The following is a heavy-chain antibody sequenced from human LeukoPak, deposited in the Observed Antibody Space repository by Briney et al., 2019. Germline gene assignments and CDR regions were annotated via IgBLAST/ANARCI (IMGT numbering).Heavy chain of an antibody. D-gene: IGHD3-10*01. CDR3: ARDLPGNPVLLWFGELHTSQNNAFDI. CDR2: ISRSGSTP. V-gene: IGHV3-69-1*01. CDR1: GFTFSAYD. Sequence: GGSLRLSCAGSGFTFSAYDLSWVRQAQGQGLEWVAAISRSGSTPYYTASVKGRFTISRDNAKNSLYLQMNSLRAEDTAVYYCARDLPGNPVLLWFGELHTSQNNAFDIWGKGTMVTVSS. J-gene: IGHJ3*02.